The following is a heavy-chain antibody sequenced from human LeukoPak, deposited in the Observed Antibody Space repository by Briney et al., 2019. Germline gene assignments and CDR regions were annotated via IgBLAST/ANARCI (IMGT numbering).Heavy chain of an antibody. J-gene: IGHJ4*02. D-gene: IGHD5-24*01. V-gene: IGHV3-7*04. CDR2: IKEDGSDK. Sequence: GGSLRLSCVASCLTVSSNRICCLRQAPGKGLEWVANIKEDGSDKKYVDSVKGRFTTSRDNAKNSLYLQMNSLRAEDTAVYYSARVSAGYMGRYFFGFWGQGTLVTVSS. CDR1: CLTVSSNR. CDR3: ARVSAGYMGRYFFGF.